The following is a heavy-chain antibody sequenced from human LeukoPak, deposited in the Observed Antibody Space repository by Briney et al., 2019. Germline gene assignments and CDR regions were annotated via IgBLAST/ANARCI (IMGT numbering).Heavy chain of an antibody. J-gene: IGHJ4*02. CDR2: IYYSGKT. D-gene: IGHD3-22*01. CDR3: ARHYYDSSGSAYYFDY. CDR1: GGSISSSSYY. V-gene: IGHV4-39*01. Sequence: SETLSLTCTVSGGSISSSSYYWGWIRQPPGKGLEWIGSIYYSGKTYYNPSLKSRVTMSVDTSKNQFSLKLSSVTAADTAVYSCARHYYDSSGSAYYFDYWGQGTLVTVSS.